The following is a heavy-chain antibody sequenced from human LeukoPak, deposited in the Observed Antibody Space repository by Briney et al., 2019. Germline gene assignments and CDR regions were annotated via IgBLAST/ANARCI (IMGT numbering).Heavy chain of an antibody. Sequence: ASVKVSCKAFGYTFTSYYMHWVRQAPGQGLEWMGIITPSGGSTTYAQKFQGRVTMTRDTSTSTVYMELYSLRSEDTAVYYCGRDAVVGGYYYYGMDVWGQGTTVTVSS. CDR3: GRDAVVGGYYYYGMDV. CDR2: ITPSGGST. D-gene: IGHD6-19*01. V-gene: IGHV1-46*01. CDR1: GYTFTSYY. J-gene: IGHJ6*02.